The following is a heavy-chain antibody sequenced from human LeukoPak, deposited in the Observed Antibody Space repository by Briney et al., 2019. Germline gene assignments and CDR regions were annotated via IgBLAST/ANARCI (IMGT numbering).Heavy chain of an antibody. CDR3: ARTSGTYFDY. CDR1: GFTFNGYE. J-gene: IGHJ4*02. D-gene: IGHD1-26*01. CDR2: ISSSGSTI. Sequence: GGSLRLSCAASGFTFNGYEMNWVRQAPGKGLEWVSYISSSGSTIYYADSVKGRFTISRDSAKNSLYLQMNSLRAEDTAVYYCARTSGTYFDYWGQGTLVTVSS. V-gene: IGHV3-48*03.